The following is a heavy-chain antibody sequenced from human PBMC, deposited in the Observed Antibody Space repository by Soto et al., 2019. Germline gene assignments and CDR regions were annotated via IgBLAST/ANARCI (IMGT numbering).Heavy chain of an antibody. V-gene: IGHV3-30*18. J-gene: IGHJ6*02. CDR3: AKDGYSSGWYSDYYYGMDV. D-gene: IGHD6-19*01. CDR1: GFTFSSYG. Sequence: PGGSLRLSCAASGFTFSSYGMHWVRQAPGKGLEWVAVISYDGSNKYYADSVKGRFTISRDNSKNTLYLQMNSLRAEDTAVYYCAKDGYSSGWYSDYYYGMDVWGQGTXVTVSS. CDR2: ISYDGSNK.